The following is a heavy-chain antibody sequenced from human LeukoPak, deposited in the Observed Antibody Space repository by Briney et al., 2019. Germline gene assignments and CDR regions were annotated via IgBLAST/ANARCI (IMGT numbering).Heavy chain of an antibody. J-gene: IGHJ6*03. D-gene: IGHD3/OR15-3a*01. CDR2: ISSSSSYI. CDR1: GFTFSSYS. CDR3: AKDGRFSDWIFSGFMDV. Sequence: GGSLRLSCAASGFTFSSYSMNWVRQAPGKGLEWVSSISSSSSYIYYADSVKGRFTISRDNAKNSLYLQMNSLRAEDTAVYYCAKDGRFSDWIFSGFMDVWGKGTTVTVSS. V-gene: IGHV3-21*04.